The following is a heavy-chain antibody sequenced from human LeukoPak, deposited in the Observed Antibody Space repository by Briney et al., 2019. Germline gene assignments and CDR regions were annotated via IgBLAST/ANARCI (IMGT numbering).Heavy chain of an antibody. CDR1: GGSISSSSYY. J-gene: IGHJ4*02. Sequence: PSETLSLTCTVSGGSISSSSYYWGWIRQPPGKGLEWIGSIYYSGSTYYNPSLNSRVTISVDTSKNQFSLKLSSVTAADTAVYYCARCIAAAGTGDYWGQGTLVTVSS. CDR2: IYYSGST. V-gene: IGHV4-39*01. D-gene: IGHD6-13*01. CDR3: ARCIAAAGTGDY.